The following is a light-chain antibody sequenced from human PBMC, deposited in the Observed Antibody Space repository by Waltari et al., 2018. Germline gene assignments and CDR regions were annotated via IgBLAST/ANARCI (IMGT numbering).Light chain of an antibody. CDR1: QSISNY. V-gene: IGKV1-39*01. Sequence: DIQMTQSPSSLSASVGDRLTITCRTSQSISNYLNWYQQKPGKVPKLLSYAASSLQSGVTSRFSGSGSGTDFTLTISSLQPEDFATYYCQQSFSTPLTFGGGTKVEIK. CDR2: AAS. CDR3: QQSFSTPLT. J-gene: IGKJ4*01.